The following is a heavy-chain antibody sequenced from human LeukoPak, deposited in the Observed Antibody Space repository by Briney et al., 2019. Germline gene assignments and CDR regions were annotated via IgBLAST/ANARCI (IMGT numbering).Heavy chain of an antibody. J-gene: IGHJ4*02. CDR1: GYTFTGYY. CDR2: INPNSGGT. Sequence: ASVKVSCKASGYTFTGYYMHWVRQAPGQGLEWMGWINPNSGGTKYAEKFQGRVTVTRDTSISTAYMELSRLRSDDTAVYYCGRDGAAADHRIDFWGQGTLVTVSS. CDR3: GRDGAAADHRIDF. V-gene: IGHV1-2*02. D-gene: IGHD6-13*01.